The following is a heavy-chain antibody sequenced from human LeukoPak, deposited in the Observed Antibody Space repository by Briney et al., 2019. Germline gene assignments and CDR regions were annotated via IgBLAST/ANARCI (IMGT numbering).Heavy chain of an antibody. J-gene: IGHJ5*02. V-gene: IGHV4-38-2*02. CDR2: IYHSGST. CDR1: GVSMSAYQ. CDR3: ARVQRGYSGRTTPQNNWFDP. Sequence: SETLSLTCTVSGVSMSAYQWSWVRQSPEKGLEWIGSIYHSGSTYYNPSLKSRVTISVDTSKNQFSLKLSSVTAADTAVYYCARVQRGYSGRTTPQNNWFDPWGQGTLVTVSS. D-gene: IGHD5-12*01.